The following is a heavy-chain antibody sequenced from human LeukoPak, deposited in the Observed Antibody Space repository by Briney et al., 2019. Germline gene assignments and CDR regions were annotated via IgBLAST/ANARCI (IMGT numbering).Heavy chain of an antibody. CDR3: ANPDSFDY. CDR2: ISGSGGST. CDR1: GFTFSSYG. J-gene: IGHJ4*02. Sequence: PGRSLRLSCAASGFTFSSYGMLWVRQAPGKGLEWVSAISGSGGSTYYADSVKGRFTISRDNSKNTLYLQMNSLRAEDTAVYYCANPDSFDYWGQGTLVTVSS. V-gene: IGHV3-23*01.